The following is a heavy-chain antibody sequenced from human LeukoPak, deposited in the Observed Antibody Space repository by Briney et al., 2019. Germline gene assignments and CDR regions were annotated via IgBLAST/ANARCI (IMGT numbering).Heavy chain of an antibody. V-gene: IGHV3-73*01. CDR2: ISKKVNNYAT. CDR3: TTYRNGHH. J-gene: IGHJ5*02. CDR1: GFSFSDSG. Sequence: PGGSLRLSCATSGFSFSDSGIHWVRQASGKGLEWVGRISKKVNNYATGYAASVQGRFTISRDDSENTAYLQMHSLKIEDTAVYYCTTYRNGHHWGQGTRVTVSS. D-gene: IGHD1-26*01.